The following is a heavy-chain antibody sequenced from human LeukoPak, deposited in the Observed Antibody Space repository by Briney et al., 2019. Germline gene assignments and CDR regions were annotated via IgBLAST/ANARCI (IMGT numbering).Heavy chain of an antibody. Sequence: SETLSLTCTVSGGSISSSYYWGWIRQPPGKGLEWIGSIYYSGSTYYNPSLKSRVTISVDTSKNQFSLKLSSVTAADTAVYYCARGRGAPFADYWGQGTLVTVSS. J-gene: IGHJ4*02. CDR2: IYYSGST. CDR3: ARGRGAPFADY. CDR1: GGSISSSYY. V-gene: IGHV4-39*07. D-gene: IGHD1-26*01.